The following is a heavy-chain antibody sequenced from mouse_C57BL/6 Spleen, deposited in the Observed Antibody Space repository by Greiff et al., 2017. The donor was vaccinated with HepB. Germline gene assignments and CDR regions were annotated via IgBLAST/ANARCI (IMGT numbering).Heavy chain of an antibody. J-gene: IGHJ2*01. CDR1: GYAFSSYW. Sequence: QVQLKQSGAELVKPGASVKISCKASGYAFSSYWMNWVKQRPGKGLEWIGQIYPGDGDTNYNGKFKGKATLTADKSSSTAYMQLSSLTSEDSAVYFCARAGDYDGFDYWGQGTTLTVSS. CDR3: ARAGDYDGFDY. D-gene: IGHD2-4*01. V-gene: IGHV1-80*01. CDR2: IYPGDGDT.